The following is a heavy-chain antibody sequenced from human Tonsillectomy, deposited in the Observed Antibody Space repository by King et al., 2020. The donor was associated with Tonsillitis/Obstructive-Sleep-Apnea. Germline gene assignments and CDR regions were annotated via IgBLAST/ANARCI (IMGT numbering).Heavy chain of an antibody. J-gene: IGHJ3*02. V-gene: IGHV3-30*04. Sequence: VQLVESGGGVVQPGRSLRLSCAASGFTFSSYAMHWVRQAPGKGLEWVAVISYDGSNKSYADSVKGRFTISRDNSKNTLYLQMNSLRVEDTAVYYCARARGDYGFGDAFDIWGQGTMVTVS. CDR2: ISYDGSNK. CDR3: ARARGDYGFGDAFDI. D-gene: IGHD4-17*01. CDR1: GFTFSSYA.